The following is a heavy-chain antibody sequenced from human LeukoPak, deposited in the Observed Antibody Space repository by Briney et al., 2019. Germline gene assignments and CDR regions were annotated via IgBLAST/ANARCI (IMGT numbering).Heavy chain of an antibody. CDR2: VFYSGST. CDR1: GGSISRHY. V-gene: IGHV4-59*11. CDR3: AREPGGARGYSYGYGYYYMDV. J-gene: IGHJ6*03. Sequence: SETLSLTCTVSGGSISRHYWSWIRQPPGKGLEWIGYVFYSGSTDYNPSLKSRVTISIDTSKNQFSLKLSSVTAADTAVYYCAREPGGARGYSYGYGYYYMDVWGKGTTVTVSS. D-gene: IGHD5-18*01.